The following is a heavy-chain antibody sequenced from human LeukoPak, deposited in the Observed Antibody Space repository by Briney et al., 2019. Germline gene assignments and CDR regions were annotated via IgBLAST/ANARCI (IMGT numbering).Heavy chain of an antibody. CDR2: IYSGGRT. D-gene: IGHD5-24*01. V-gene: IGHV3-53*01. J-gene: IGHJ3*01. CDR3: ARDIQLST. CDR1: GFTVSSNY. Sequence: GGSLRLSCAASGFTVSSNYMSWVRQAPGKGLEWVSVIYSGGRTYYADSVRGRFTISRDNSKDTLYLEMNSLRAEDTAIYYCARDIQLSTWGLGTMVTVSS.